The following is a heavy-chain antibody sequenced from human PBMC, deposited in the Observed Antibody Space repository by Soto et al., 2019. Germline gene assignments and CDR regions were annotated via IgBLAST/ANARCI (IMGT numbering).Heavy chain of an antibody. CDR2: ISYDGTNK. J-gene: IGHJ5*02. CDR1: GFSFSISP. Sequence: QVQLVESGGGVVQPGRSLRLSCAASGFSFSISPMHWVRQAPGKGPEWVALISYDGTNKFYADSVKGRFTISRDNSKSTLYLQVDSPRPEDAAVYYCARDPKPSGGKHGAFNYFDAWGQGTLVTVSS. V-gene: IGHV3-30-3*01. CDR3: ARDPKPSGGKHGAFNYFDA. D-gene: IGHD2-15*01.